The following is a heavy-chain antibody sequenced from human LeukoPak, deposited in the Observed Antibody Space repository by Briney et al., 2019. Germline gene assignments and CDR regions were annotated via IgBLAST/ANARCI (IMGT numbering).Heavy chain of an antibody. CDR1: GFTFSSYA. Sequence: QTGGSLRLSCAASGFTFSSYAMSWVRQAPGKGLEWVSAISGSGGSTYYADSVKGRFTISRDNSKNTLYLQMNSLRAEDTAVYYCAKDAEYSSGWYDYYYGMDVWGQGTTVTVSS. CDR2: ISGSGGST. D-gene: IGHD6-19*01. CDR3: AKDAEYSSGWYDYYYGMDV. V-gene: IGHV3-23*01. J-gene: IGHJ6*02.